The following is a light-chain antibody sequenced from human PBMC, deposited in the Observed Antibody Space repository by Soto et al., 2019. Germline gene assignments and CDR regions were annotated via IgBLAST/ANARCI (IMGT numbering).Light chain of an antibody. J-gene: IGKJ4*01. V-gene: IGKV4-1*01. CDR3: QKYYSTPHT. Sequence: DIVMTQSPDSLAVSLGERATINCKSSQSIFYSSTNKNYLAWYQQKPGQPPELLIYWASTRESGVPDRFSGSGSATDFTLTVISLRADHAAVYYCQKYYSTPHTFGGGTKVEIK. CDR1: QSIFYSSTNKNY. CDR2: WAS.